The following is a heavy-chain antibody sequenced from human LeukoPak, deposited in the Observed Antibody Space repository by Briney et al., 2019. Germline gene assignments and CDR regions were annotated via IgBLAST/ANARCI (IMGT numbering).Heavy chain of an antibody. D-gene: IGHD5-24*01. J-gene: IGHJ4*02. CDR1: GGSFSGYY. V-gene: IGHV4-59*01. CDR3: ARGSPRDGYSLDY. Sequence: NPSETLSLTCAVYGGSFSGYYWSWIRQPPGKGLEWIGYIYYSGSTNYNPSLKSRVTISVDTSKNQFSLKLSSVTAADTAVYYCARGSPRDGYSLDYWGQGTLVTVSS. CDR2: IYYSGST.